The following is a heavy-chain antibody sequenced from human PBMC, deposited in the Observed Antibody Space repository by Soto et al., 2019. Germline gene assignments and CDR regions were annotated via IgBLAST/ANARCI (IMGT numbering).Heavy chain of an antibody. D-gene: IGHD2-2*01. J-gene: IGHJ6*02. CDR2: INHSGRT. Sequence: QVQLQQWGAGLLKPSETLSLTCAVNGGSFSGYYWSWIRQPPGRGLEWIGEINHSGRTNLNPSLTSRVTTSVDTSKNYFSLRLSSVTAADTAVYYCARGPRCINTACSNDYYHFGLDVWGQGTTVTVSS. CDR1: GGSFSGYY. V-gene: IGHV4-34*01. CDR3: ARGPRCINTACSNDYYHFGLDV.